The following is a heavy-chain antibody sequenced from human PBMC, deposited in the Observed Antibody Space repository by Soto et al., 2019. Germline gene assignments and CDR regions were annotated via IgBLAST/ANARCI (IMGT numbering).Heavy chain of an antibody. CDR3: ARSGEHPLDY. V-gene: IGHV1-18*04. D-gene: IGHD1-26*01. J-gene: IGHJ4*02. CDR2: STHTGNT. Sequence: ASVKVSCKAPADTFTSYYLNWVRQAPGHGLEWMGFSTHTGNTNYAQNFQGRVVLTTDTSTSTAYMEVTSLRSDDTAVYYCARSGEHPLDYWGQGTPVTVSS. CDR1: ADTFTSYY.